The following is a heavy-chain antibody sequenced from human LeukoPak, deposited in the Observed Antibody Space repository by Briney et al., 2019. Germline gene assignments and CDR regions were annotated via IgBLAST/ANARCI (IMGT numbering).Heavy chain of an antibody. D-gene: IGHD6-19*01. V-gene: IGHV4-39*01. Sequence: SETLSLTCIVSGGSISSSGYYWAWLRQPPGKGLEWIGNFYYTGSTNYNPSLKSRVTISVDTSKNQFSLKLSSVTAADTAVYYCARHEDSSGWCFDYWGQGTLVTVSS. CDR2: FYYTGST. CDR3: ARHEDSSGWCFDY. J-gene: IGHJ4*02. CDR1: GGSISSSGYY.